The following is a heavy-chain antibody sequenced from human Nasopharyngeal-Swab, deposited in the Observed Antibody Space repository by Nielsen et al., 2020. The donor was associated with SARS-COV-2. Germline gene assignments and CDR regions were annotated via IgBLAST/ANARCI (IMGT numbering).Heavy chain of an antibody. D-gene: IGHD2-2*02. CDR3: AMIPAAIIQLYKRGYYFDY. Sequence: ASVKVSCKVSGYTLTELSMHWVRQAPGTGLEWMGGFDPEDGETIYAQKFQGRVTMTEDTSTDTAYMELSSLRSEDTAVYYCAMIPAAIIQLYKRGYYFDYWGQGTLVTVSS. CDR1: GYTLTELS. J-gene: IGHJ4*02. CDR2: FDPEDGET. V-gene: IGHV1-24*01.